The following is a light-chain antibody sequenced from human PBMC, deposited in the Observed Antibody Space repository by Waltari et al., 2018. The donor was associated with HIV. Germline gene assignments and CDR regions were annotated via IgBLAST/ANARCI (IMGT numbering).Light chain of an antibody. CDR2: DDT. V-gene: IGLV3-21*02. Sequence: SYVLTQPPSVSVAPGQTASISCGGDYIEDKRVPWYQQKPGQAPVLVVYDDTDRPSGIPERFSGSNSGNTATLTISRVEVGDEADYYCQVWDSSSDHVVFGGGTKLTVL. J-gene: IGLJ2*01. CDR3: QVWDSSSDHVV. CDR1: YIEDKR.